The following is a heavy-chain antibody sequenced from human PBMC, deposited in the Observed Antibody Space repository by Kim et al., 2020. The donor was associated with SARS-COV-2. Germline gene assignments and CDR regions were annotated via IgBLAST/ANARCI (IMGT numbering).Heavy chain of an antibody. CDR2: IWSDGSKT. D-gene: IGHD6-13*01. J-gene: IGHJ5*02. Sequence: GWSLRLSCAASGFTFSRYGMHWVRQAPGKGLEWVAVIWSDGSKTYYADSVKGRFTISRDNSKNTLYLQMNSLRAEDTAIYFCAGDRGSSPFDPWGQGTLV. V-gene: IGHV3-33*01. CDR3: AGDRGSSPFDP. CDR1: GFTFSRYG.